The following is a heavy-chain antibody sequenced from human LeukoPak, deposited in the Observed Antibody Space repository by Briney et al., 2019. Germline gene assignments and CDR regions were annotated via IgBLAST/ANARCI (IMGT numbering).Heavy chain of an antibody. D-gene: IGHD6-19*01. J-gene: IGHJ4*02. CDR2: VWYDGSNR. Sequence: QPGRSLRLSCAASGFTFSSYGMHWVRQAPGKGLEWVAVVWYDGSNRYYADSVKGRFTISRDNSKNTLYLQMNSLRVEDTAVYYCAKRGYSSGWYGPADFDYWGQGTLVTVSS. CDR3: AKRGYSSGWYGPADFDY. CDR1: GFTFSSYG. V-gene: IGHV3-33*06.